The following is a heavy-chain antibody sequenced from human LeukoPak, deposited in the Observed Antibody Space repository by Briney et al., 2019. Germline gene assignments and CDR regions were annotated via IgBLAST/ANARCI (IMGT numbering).Heavy chain of an antibody. CDR1: GFTFDDYG. V-gene: IGHV3-20*04. Sequence: GGSLRLSCAASGFTFDDYGMSWVRQAPGKGLEWVSGINWNGGSTVYADSVKGRFTISRDNAKNSPYLQMNSLRAEDTALYYCARENAITYYYGSGSYFNRAPFDYWGQGTLVTVSS. CDR2: INWNGGST. CDR3: ARENAITYYYGSGSYFNRAPFDY. J-gene: IGHJ4*02. D-gene: IGHD3-10*01.